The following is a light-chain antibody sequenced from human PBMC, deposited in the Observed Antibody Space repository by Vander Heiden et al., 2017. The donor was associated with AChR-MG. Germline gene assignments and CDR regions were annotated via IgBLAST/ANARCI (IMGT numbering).Light chain of an antibody. CDR3: CSYAGSSTPVV. CDR2: EGS. Sequence: QSALTPPASVSGSPGQSIPISCLGTSSDVGSYNLLSWYQQHPGKAPKLMIYEGSKRPSGVSNRFSGSKTGNTAALTISGLQAEDEADYYCCSYAGSSTPVVFGGGTKLTVL. CDR1: SSDVGSYNL. J-gene: IGLJ2*01. V-gene: IGLV2-23*01.